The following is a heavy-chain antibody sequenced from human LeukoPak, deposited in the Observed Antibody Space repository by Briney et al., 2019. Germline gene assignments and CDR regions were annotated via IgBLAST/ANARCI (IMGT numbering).Heavy chain of an antibody. V-gene: IGHV3-21*04. CDR1: GFTFSSYS. CDR3: AKDKQWLVRGPFDY. J-gene: IGHJ4*02. Sequence: PGGSLRLSCAASGFTFSSYSMNWVRQAPGKGLEWVSSISSSSSYIYYADSVKGRFTISRDNSKNTLYLQMSSLRAEDTAVYYCAKDKQWLVRGPFDYWGQGTLVTVSS. CDR2: ISSSSSYI. D-gene: IGHD6-19*01.